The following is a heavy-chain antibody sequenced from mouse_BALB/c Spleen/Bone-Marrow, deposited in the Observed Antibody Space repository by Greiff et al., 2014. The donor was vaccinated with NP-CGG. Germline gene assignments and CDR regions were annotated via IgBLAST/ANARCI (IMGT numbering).Heavy chain of an antibody. V-gene: IGHV1-69*02. J-gene: IGHJ4*01. CDR1: GYTFTSYW. D-gene: IGHD2-14*01. CDR2: IYPSDSYT. Sequence: QVQLQQSGAELVRPGASVKLSCKASGYTFTSYWINWVKQRPGQGLEWIGNIYPSDSYTNYNQKFKDKATWTVDKSSSTAYMQLSSPTSEDSAVYYCTRRDRYDYYAMDYWGQGTSVTVSS. CDR3: TRRDRYDYYAMDY.